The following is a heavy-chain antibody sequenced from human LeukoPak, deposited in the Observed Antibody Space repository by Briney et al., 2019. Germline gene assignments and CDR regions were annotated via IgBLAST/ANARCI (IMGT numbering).Heavy chain of an antibody. D-gene: IGHD3-10*01. V-gene: IGHV4-4*07. CDR2: IYTSGSA. J-gene: IGHJ5*02. Sequence: SETLSLTCTVSGASISSYYWGWIRQPAGKGLEWIGRIYTSGSANYNPSLTSRLPMSVDTSKNQFSLKLNSVTAADTAVYYCARGRMFRGGGSDFPFNWFDPWGQGTLVTVSS. CDR1: GASISSYY. CDR3: ARGRMFRGGGSDFPFNWFDP.